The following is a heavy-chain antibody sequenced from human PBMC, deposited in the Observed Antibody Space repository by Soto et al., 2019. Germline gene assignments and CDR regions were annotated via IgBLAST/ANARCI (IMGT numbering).Heavy chain of an antibody. Sequence: QLQLQESGPGLVKPSETLSLTCTVSGGSFSSSTYYWGWIRQPPGKGLEWIGSMYSGGNTYYNPSLKGRVPVSVDTSENHFSLKLTSVTAADTAMYYCARQPYDSTGYYYGAWGQGTLVTVSS. V-gene: IGHV4-39*01. CDR2: MYSGGNT. CDR3: ARQPYDSTGYYYGA. CDR1: GGSFSSSTYY. D-gene: IGHD3-22*01. J-gene: IGHJ5*02.